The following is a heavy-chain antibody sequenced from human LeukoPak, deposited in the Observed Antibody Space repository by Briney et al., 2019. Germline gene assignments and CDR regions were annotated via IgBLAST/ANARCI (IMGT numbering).Heavy chain of an antibody. Sequence: GGSLRLSCAASGFTFSNYNMNWVRQAPGKGLEWVSYISSSSSTISYADSVKGRFTISRDNAKNSLYLQMNSLRAEDTAVYYCAQETRRSLIDLWGRGTLVTVSS. V-gene: IGHV3-48*04. CDR1: GFTFSNYN. CDR3: AQETRRSLIDL. D-gene: IGHD3-10*01. CDR2: ISSSSSTI. J-gene: IGHJ5*02.